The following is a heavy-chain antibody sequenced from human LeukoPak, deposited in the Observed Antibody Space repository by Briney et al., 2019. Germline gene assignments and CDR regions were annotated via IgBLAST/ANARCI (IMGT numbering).Heavy chain of an antibody. J-gene: IGHJ4*02. V-gene: IGHV3-21*01. CDR2: ISSSSSYI. CDR1: GFTFSSYS. CDR3: ASLVINSGSHSTDY. Sequence: GGSLRLSCAASGFTFSSYSMNWVRQAPGKGLEWVSSISSSSSYIYYADSVKGRFTISRDNAKNSLYLQMNSLRAEDTAVYYCASLVINSGSHSTDYWGQGTLVTVSS. D-gene: IGHD1-26*01.